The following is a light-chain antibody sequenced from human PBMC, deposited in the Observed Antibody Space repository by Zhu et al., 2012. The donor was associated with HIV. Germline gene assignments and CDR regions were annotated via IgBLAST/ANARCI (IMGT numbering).Light chain of an antibody. V-gene: IGKV3-11*01. Sequence: IVLTQSPATLSLSPGERATLSCRASQSVSSFLAWYQQKPGQSPRLLIYNASNRATGIPARFSGSGSRTDFTLTISSLEPEDFAVYYCQQSSNWPPGLTFGGGTKVEIK. CDR2: NAS. CDR3: QQSSNWPPGLT. CDR1: QSVSSF. J-gene: IGKJ4*01.